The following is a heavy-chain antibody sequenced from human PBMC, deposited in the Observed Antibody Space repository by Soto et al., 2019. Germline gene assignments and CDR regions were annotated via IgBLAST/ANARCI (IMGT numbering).Heavy chain of an antibody. Sequence: GGSLRLSCAASGFTFSSYGMHWVRQAPGKGLEWVAVISYDGSNKYYADSVKGRFTISRDNSKNTLYLQMNSLRAEDTAVYYCAKYSSSWNNYFDYWGQGTLVTVSS. CDR2: ISYDGSNK. D-gene: IGHD6-13*01. V-gene: IGHV3-30*18. CDR3: AKYSSSWNNYFDY. CDR1: GFTFSSYG. J-gene: IGHJ4*02.